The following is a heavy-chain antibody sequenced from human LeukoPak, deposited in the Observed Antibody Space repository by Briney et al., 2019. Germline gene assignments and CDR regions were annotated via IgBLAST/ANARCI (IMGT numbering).Heavy chain of an antibody. CDR1: GFTFSSYA. J-gene: IGHJ4*02. CDR3: AMNWNCDY. CDR2: ISSGGST. Sequence: GGSLRLSCSASGFTFSSYAMLWVRQAPGKGLECVSAISSGGSTHYADSVKGRFTISRDDSENTLYLQMSSLRAEDTAVYYCAMNWNCDYWGQGTLVTVSS. V-gene: IGHV3-64D*09. D-gene: IGHD1-1*01.